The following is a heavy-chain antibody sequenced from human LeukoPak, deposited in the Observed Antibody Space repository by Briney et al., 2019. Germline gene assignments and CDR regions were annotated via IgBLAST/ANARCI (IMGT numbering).Heavy chain of an antibody. J-gene: IGHJ4*01. CDR3: VREGFYFFDF. Sequence: GVSLRLSCAASGFTLTNNFMSWVRQVPGKGLEWVANIKQDGSETTYADSVRGRFTIFRDNAKDSVYLQMNSLRAEDSATYYCVREGFYFFDFWGQGTLVTVSS. CDR2: IKQDGSET. CDR1: GFTLTNNF. V-gene: IGHV3-7*01.